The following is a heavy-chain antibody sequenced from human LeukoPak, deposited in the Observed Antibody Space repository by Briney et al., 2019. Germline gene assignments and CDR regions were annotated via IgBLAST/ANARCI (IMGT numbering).Heavy chain of an antibody. CDR2: ISYSGRT. V-gene: IGHV4-59*08. J-gene: IGHJ2*01. D-gene: IGHD3-10*01. CDR3: ARIGDNVLLWFGESRTPLYWYFDL. CDR1: GGSISSYY. Sequence: SETLSLTCTVSGGSISSYYWSWIRQPPGKGLEWIGCISYSGRTNYNLSLKSRVTISVDTSKNHFSLKLSSVTAADTAVYYCARIGDNVLLWFGESRTPLYWYFDLWGRGTLVTVSS.